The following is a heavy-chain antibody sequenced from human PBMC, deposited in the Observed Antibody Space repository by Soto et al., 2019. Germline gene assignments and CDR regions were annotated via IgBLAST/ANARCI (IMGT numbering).Heavy chain of an antibody. D-gene: IGHD6-6*01. J-gene: IGHJ6*03. CDR2: ISSNGVGT. Sequence: EVQLAESGGGLAQPGGSLRLSFAASGFTLSGYAMVWVRQAPGKGLEYVSGISSNGVGTYYAKSVQGRFTISRDNSKNTVYLQMGSLRPEDMAVYYCARRARPDFYYMDVWGKGTTVTVSS. V-gene: IGHV3-64*01. CDR3: ARRARPDFYYMDV. CDR1: GFTLSGYA.